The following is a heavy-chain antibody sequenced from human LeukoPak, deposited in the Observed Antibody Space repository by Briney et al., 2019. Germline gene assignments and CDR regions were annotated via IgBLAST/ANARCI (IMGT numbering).Heavy chain of an antibody. CDR1: GGSISSGGYY. V-gene: IGHV4-31*03. D-gene: IGHD5-18*01. CDR3: ARSNVDTAMVSDY. CDR2: IHYSGST. J-gene: IGHJ4*02. Sequence: SQTLSLTCTVSGGSISSGGYYWSWIRQHPGKGLEWIGYIHYSGSTYYNPSLKSRVTISVDTSKNQFSLKLSSVTAADTAVYYCARSNVDTAMVSDYWGQGTLVTVSS.